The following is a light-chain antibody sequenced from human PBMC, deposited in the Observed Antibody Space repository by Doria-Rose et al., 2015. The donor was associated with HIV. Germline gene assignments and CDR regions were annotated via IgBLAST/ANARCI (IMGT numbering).Light chain of an antibody. CDR3: QQYYDTPS. CDR1: QSLLYTSKNY. V-gene: IGKV4-1*01. Sequence: EIVLTQSPESLGMSLGERATLNCRSNQSLLYTSKNYLAWYQQKPGQRPKLLIYWASTRQSGVHARFSGSGSGTDFTLTISSLEAEDVAVYYCQQYYDTPSFGPGTTVDIK. J-gene: IGKJ3*01. CDR2: WAS.